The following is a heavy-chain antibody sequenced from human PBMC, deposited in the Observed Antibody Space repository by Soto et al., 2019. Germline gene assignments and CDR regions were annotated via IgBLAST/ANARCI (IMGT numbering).Heavy chain of an antibody. CDR3: ARDRDNYGSGSYYA. J-gene: IGHJ5*02. CDR1: GYTFTDYY. CDR2: INPDSGVT. Sequence: QVQLVQSGAEVQKPGASVKVSCKASGYTFTDYYVHWVRLAPGQGLEWMGWINPDSGVTDYAQKFQGRVTLTRDTSITTAYMELSRLRSDDTAVYYCARDRDNYGSGSYYAWGEGTLVTVSS. V-gene: IGHV1-2*02. D-gene: IGHD3-10*01.